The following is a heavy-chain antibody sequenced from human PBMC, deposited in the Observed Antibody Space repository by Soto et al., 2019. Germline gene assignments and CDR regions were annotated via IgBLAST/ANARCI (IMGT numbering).Heavy chain of an antibody. CDR1: GYALTELS. V-gene: IGHV1-24*01. CDR3: ATKGVYSSSRIAGFDP. J-gene: IGHJ5*02. Sequence: GASVKVSCKVSGYALTELSMHWVRQAPGKGLEWMGGFDPEDGETIYAQKFQGRVTMTEDTSTDTAYMELSSLRSEDTAVYYCATKGVYSSSRIAGFDPWGQGTLVTVSS. D-gene: IGHD6-6*01. CDR2: FDPEDGET.